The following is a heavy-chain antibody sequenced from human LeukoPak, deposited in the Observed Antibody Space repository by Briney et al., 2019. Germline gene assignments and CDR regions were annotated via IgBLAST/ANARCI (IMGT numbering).Heavy chain of an antibody. CDR2: ISSSSSYI. V-gene: IGHV3-21*01. CDR3: ARGRGNYYGSGSYSVGFDP. CDR1: GFTFSSYS. J-gene: IGHJ5*02. D-gene: IGHD3-10*01. Sequence: GGSLRLSCAASGFTFSSYSMNWVRQAPGKGLEWVSSISSSSSYIYYADSVKGRFTISRDNAKNSLYLQMNSLRAEDTAVYYCARGRGNYYGSGSYSVGFDPWGQGTLVTVSS.